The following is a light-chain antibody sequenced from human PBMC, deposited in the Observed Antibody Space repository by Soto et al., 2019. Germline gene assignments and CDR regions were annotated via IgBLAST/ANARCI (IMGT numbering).Light chain of an antibody. CDR1: QGISSA. V-gene: IGKV1-13*02. J-gene: IGKJ4*01. Sequence: AIQLTQSPSSLSASVGDRVTITCRASQGISSALAWYQQKPGKPPALLIYDASALESGVPSRFSGSGSGTDFTLTISSLQPEDFSTYYCQQFNSFPLSFGGGTKVEIK. CDR3: QQFNSFPLS. CDR2: DAS.